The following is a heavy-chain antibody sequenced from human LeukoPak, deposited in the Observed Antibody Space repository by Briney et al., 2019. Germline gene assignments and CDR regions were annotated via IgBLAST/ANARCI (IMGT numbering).Heavy chain of an antibody. D-gene: IGHD1-14*01. V-gene: IGHV3-21*01. Sequence: GGSLRLSCAASGFTFSRYSMNWVRQAPGKGLEWVSSISSSSSDIYYAGSVKGRFTISRDNAKKSLYLQMISLRAEDTAVYYCAGHDLTLNAFDMWGQGTMVTVSP. CDR1: GFTFSRYS. CDR2: ISSSSSDI. CDR3: AGHDLTLNAFDM. J-gene: IGHJ3*02.